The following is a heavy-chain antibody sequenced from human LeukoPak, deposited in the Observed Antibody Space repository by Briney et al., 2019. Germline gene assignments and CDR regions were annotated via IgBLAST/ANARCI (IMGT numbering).Heavy chain of an antibody. D-gene: IGHD2-2*02. CDR1: GYTFTGYY. Sequence: ASVKVSCKASGYTFTGYYMHWVRQAPGQGLEWMGWISAYNGNTNYAQKLQGRVTMTTDTSTSTAYMELRSLRSDDTAVYYCARDHCSSTSCYTLFDYWGQGTLVTVSS. CDR2: ISAYNGNT. J-gene: IGHJ4*02. V-gene: IGHV1-18*04. CDR3: ARDHCSSTSCYTLFDY.